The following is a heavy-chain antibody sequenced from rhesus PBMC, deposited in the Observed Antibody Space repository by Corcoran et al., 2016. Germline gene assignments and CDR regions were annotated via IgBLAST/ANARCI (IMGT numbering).Heavy chain of an antibody. CDR2: ISWSGGST. J-gene: IGHJ4*01. D-gene: IGHD1-44*01. V-gene: IGHV3-201*01. Sequence: EVQRVESGRGVVQPGGSLRLSCAASGFTFGDYAIHWVHQAPGKGLEWVSGISWSGGSTYYADSVKGQFTISRDNAKNSLYLQMGSLRAEDTALYYCARDLEGSGYFDYWGQGVLVTVSS. CDR3: ARDLEGSGYFDY. CDR1: GFTFGDYA.